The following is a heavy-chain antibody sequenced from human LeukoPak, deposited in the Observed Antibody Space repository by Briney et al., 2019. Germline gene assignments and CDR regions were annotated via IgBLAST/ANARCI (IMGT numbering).Heavy chain of an antibody. CDR1: GGSFSGYY. J-gene: IGHJ4*02. CDR2: INHSGST. V-gene: IGHV4-34*01. Sequence: SETLSLTCAVYGGSFSGYYWSWIRQPPGKGLEWIGEINHSGSTNYNPSLKSRVTISVDTSKNQFSLKLSSVTAADTAVYYCATSTYYYGSGSPPGVDYWGQGTLVTVSS. CDR3: ATSTYYYGSGSPPGVDY. D-gene: IGHD3-10*01.